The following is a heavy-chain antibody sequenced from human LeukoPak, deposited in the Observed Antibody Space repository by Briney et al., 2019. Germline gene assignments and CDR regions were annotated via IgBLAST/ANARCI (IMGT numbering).Heavy chain of an antibody. CDR3: ANHTFTFGGNPDAFDI. Sequence: ASVKVSCKASGYTFTNYGISWVRQAPGQGLEWMGWISGYNGNTKYAQKLQGRVTMTTDTSTSTAYMELGSLRSDDTAVYYCANHTFTFGGNPDAFDIWGQGTMVTVSS. CDR2: ISGYNGNT. V-gene: IGHV1-18*01. CDR1: GYTFTNYG. J-gene: IGHJ3*02. D-gene: IGHD3-16*01.